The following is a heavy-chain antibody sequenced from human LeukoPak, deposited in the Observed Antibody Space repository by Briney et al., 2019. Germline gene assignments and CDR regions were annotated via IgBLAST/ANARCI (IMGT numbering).Heavy chain of an antibody. CDR3: VRDRYDILTGYNDAFDI. CDR1: GFTFTTYW. D-gene: IGHD3-9*01. Sequence: GGSLRLSCAASGFTFTTYWMSWVRQAPGKGLEWMANIKQDGSEEYYVDSVKGRFTISRDNAKNSLYLQMNSLRAEDTAVYYCVRDRYDILTGYNDAFDIWGQGTMVTVSS. CDR2: IKQDGSEE. J-gene: IGHJ3*02. V-gene: IGHV3-7*01.